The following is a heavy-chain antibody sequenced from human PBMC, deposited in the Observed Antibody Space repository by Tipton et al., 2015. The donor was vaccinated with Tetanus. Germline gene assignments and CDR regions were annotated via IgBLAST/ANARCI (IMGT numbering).Heavy chain of an antibody. CDR3: ARETSLTTSY. J-gene: IGHJ1*01. CDR1: GFSFSTYN. Sequence: SGFSFSTYNFHWVRQAPGKGLEWVAVIWYDGTTKYYADSVNGRFTISRDNSKNTLFLQMNSLRAENTAVYYCARETSLTTSYWGQGTLVTVSS. V-gene: IGHV3-33*01. D-gene: IGHD4-17*01. CDR2: IWYDGTTK.